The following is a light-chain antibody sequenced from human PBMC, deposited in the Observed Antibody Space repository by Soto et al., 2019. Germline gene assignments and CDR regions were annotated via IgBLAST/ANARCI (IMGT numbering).Light chain of an antibody. CDR2: DAS. CDR1: HSVSSY. V-gene: IGKV3-11*01. Sequence: ETVLTQSPATLSLSPGEGATLSCRASHSVSSYLAWYQQKPGQAPRLLIYDASNRAAGIPARFTGSGSGTYFTLTISRLEPEDFAVYYCQQHSNWPLTFGGGTKVEIK. CDR3: QQHSNWPLT. J-gene: IGKJ4*01.